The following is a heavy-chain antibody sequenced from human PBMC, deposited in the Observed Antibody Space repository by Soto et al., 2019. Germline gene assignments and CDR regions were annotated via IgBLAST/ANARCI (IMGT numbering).Heavy chain of an antibody. CDR3: AGDAGRSDDAFAF. CDR1: GGPVSSYA. J-gene: IGHJ4*02. Sequence: QVQLVQSGAEVKKPGSSVKVSCKASGGPVSSYALSWVRQAPGEGLEWMGRIIPLLGRPTYAENFQARITFYANKSTSTVYMDLSSHTSEDTAVYFCAGDAGRSDDAFAFWGQEALVPASS. D-gene: IGHD1-1*01. V-gene: IGHV1-69*04. CDR2: IIPLLGRP.